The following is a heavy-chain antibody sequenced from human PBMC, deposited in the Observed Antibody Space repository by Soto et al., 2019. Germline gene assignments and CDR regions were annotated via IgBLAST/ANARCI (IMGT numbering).Heavy chain of an antibody. Sequence: PGGSLILSCAASGFTFRDYGMNWVRQAPGKGLEWVSYIGIGSSTKYYADSVKGRFTISRDNAKNSLYLQMNSLRAEDTAVYYCARDQLYYNDISGRPLNAFDVWGQGTMVTVSS. D-gene: IGHD3-22*01. CDR1: GFTFRDYG. CDR3: ARDQLYYNDISGRPLNAFDV. V-gene: IGHV3-48*01. CDR2: IGIGSSTK. J-gene: IGHJ3*01.